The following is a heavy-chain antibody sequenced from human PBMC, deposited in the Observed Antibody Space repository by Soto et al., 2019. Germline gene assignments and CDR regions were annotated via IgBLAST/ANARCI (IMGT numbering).Heavy chain of an antibody. D-gene: IGHD3-16*02. CDR3: ARDRYGGYFDY. CDR2: IYYSGST. J-gene: IGHJ4*02. Sequence: QVQLQESGPGLVKPSQTLSLTCTVSGCSISSGGYYWSWIRQHPGKGLEWIGDIYYSGSTYYNPSLKSRVTISVDTSKNQFSLKLSSVTAADTAVYYCARDRYGGYFDYWGQGTLVTVSS. V-gene: IGHV4-31*03. CDR1: GCSISSGGYY.